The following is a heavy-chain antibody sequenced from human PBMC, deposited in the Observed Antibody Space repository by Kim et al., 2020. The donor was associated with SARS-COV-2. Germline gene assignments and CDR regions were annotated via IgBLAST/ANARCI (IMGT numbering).Heavy chain of an antibody. CDR1: GFSFSSYA. CDR3: ARLVFGGYSRVAY. V-gene: IGHV3-23*01. Sequence: GGSLRLSCAASGFSFSSYAMSWVRQAPGKGLEWVSAISATGDSTYYADSVRGRFTLSRDNAKNTLHLQMHSLSVDDTAGHYCARLVFGGYSRVAYWGQGT. D-gene: IGHD3-10*02. J-gene: IGHJ4*02. CDR2: ISATGDST.